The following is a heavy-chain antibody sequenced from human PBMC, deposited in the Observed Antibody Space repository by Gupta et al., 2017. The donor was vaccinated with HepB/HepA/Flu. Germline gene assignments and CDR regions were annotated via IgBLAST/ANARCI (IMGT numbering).Heavy chain of an antibody. Sequence: QEQLVQSGAEVKKPGASVKVSCKASGYSFTRYDITWVRQATGQGLEWMGWMNPYTGKTGYGQKFQGRATFTRDTSKSTAYMELSSLNSEDTAVYYCALLATRHPYYMDVWGTGTTVTVSS. CDR3: ALLATRHPYYMDV. V-gene: IGHV1-8*03. CDR1: GYSFTRYD. J-gene: IGHJ6*03. CDR2: MNPYTGKT. D-gene: IGHD6-6*01.